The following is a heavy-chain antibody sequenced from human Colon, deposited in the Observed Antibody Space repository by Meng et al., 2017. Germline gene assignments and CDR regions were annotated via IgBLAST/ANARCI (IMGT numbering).Heavy chain of an antibody. Sequence: SETLSFTCTVSGGSISRKNYNWGWICQPPGKGLEWIGNFYYTGSTYYNPSLKSRVAISGDTSKNQFSLELRSVTAADTAVYYCVGGYSSSWYDYWGQGTLVTVSS. CDR2: FYYTGST. CDR3: VGGYSSSWYDY. J-gene: IGHJ4*02. CDR1: GGSISRKNYN. V-gene: IGHV4-39*07. D-gene: IGHD6-13*01.